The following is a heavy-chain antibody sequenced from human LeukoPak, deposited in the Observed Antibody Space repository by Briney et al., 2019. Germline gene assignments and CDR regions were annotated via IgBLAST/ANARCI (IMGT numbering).Heavy chain of an antibody. V-gene: IGHV4-4*07. Sequence: PSETLSLTCTVSGGSISGYFWSWIRQPAGKGLEGIGRIYSSGSNNYNPSLNSRVTMSLDTSKNHLSLNLSSVTAADTAVYYCAREPTSGREPTSGRPLDYWGQGTLVTVSS. CDR1: GGSISGYF. CDR2: IYSSGSN. D-gene: IGHD5-12*01. J-gene: IGHJ4*02. CDR3: AREPTSGREPTSGRPLDY.